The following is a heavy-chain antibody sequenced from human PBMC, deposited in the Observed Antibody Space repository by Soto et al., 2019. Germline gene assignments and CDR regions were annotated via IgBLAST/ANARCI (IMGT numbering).Heavy chain of an antibody. CDR2: IIPISGTA. J-gene: IGHJ6*02. Sequence: QVQLVQSGAEVKKPGSSVKVSCKASAGTFSSYAISWVRQAPGQGLEWMGGIIPISGTANYAQKSQGRVTITADESTSTAYMELSSLRSEDTAVYYCARSQGSSTSLEIYYYYYYGMDVWGQGTTVTVSS. CDR3: ARSQGSSTSLEIYYYYYYGMDV. CDR1: AGTFSSYA. V-gene: IGHV1-69*01. D-gene: IGHD2-2*01.